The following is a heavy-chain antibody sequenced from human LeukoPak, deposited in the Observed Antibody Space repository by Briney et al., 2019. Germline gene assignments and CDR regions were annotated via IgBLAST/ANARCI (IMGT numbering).Heavy chain of an antibody. CDR1: GYTFTSYY. CDR2: IIANVGTP. D-gene: IGHD7-27*01. CDR3: ARLVNWGPLGDY. V-gene: IGHV1-46*01. Sequence: GASVKVSCKASGYTFTSYYIHWVRQAPGQGLEWMGGIIANVGTPSYAQKFQGRVTVTADESTSTIYLVVDSLRSDDTAVYYCARLVNWGPLGDYWGQGTLVTVSS. J-gene: IGHJ4*02.